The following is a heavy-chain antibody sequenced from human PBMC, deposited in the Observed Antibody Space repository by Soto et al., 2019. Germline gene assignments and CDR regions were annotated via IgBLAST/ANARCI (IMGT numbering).Heavy chain of an antibody. V-gene: IGHV3-7*03. Sequence: PGGSLRLSCAASGFTFSSYWMSWVRQAPGKGLEWVANIKQDGSEKYYVDSVKGRFTISRDNAKNSLYLQMNSLRAEDTAVYYCARAVSGYDSLNDFDIWGQGTMVTVSS. CDR2: IKQDGSEK. CDR1: GFTFSSYW. D-gene: IGHD5-12*01. J-gene: IGHJ3*02. CDR3: ARAVSGYDSLNDFDI.